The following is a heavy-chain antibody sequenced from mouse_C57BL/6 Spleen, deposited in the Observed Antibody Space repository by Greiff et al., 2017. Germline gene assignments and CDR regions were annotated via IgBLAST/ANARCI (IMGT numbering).Heavy chain of an antibody. D-gene: IGHD1-1*01. V-gene: IGHV1-15*01. Sequence: VQLQQSGAELVRPGASVTLSCKASGYTFTDYEMHWVKQTPVHGLEWIGAIDPETGGTAYNQKFKGKAILTADKSSSTAYMELRSLTSEDSAVYYWTRSEYYGSSYYWYFGGRGTGTTVTVAS. CDR2: IDPETGGT. CDR1: GYTFTDYE. J-gene: IGHJ1*03. CDR3: TRSEYYGSSYYWYFGG.